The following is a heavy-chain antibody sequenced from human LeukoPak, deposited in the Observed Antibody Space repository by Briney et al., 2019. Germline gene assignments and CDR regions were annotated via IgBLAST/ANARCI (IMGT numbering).Heavy chain of an antibody. Sequence: PSETLSLTCTVSGGSISSYYWSWIRQPAGKGLEWIGRIYTSGSTNYNPSLKSRVTMSVDTSKNQFSLKLSSVTAADTAVYYCARIHGTYCSSISCYPAYYFDYWGQGTLVTVSS. CDR3: ARIHGTYCSSISCYPAYYFDY. D-gene: IGHD2-2*01. CDR1: GGSISSYY. V-gene: IGHV4-4*07. CDR2: IYTSGST. J-gene: IGHJ4*02.